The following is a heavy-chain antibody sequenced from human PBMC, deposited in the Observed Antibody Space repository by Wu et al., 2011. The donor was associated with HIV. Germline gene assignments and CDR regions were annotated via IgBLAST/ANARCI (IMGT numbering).Heavy chain of an antibody. CDR3: TTLDWAYSNSGI. CDR1: GNTLTDLS. CDR2: YHPESGKI. Sequence: QVQLVQSGAEVKKPGASVKVSCKVSGNTLTDLSIHWVRQAPGEGLEWMGGYHPESGKIIYAQKFQGRVTMTDDISTDTTYMELSSLRSGDTAIFYCTTLDWAYSNSGIWGQGTLVIVSS. D-gene: IGHD5-18*01. V-gene: IGHV1-24*01. J-gene: IGHJ4*02.